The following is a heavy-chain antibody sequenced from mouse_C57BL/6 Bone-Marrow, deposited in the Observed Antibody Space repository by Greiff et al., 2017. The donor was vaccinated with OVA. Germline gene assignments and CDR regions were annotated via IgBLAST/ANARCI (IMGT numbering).Heavy chain of an antibody. Sequence: QLQESGPGLVAPSQSLSITCTVSGFSLTSYAISWVRQPPGKGLEWLGVIWTGGGTNYNSALKSRLSISKDNSKSQVFLKMNSLQTDDTARYYCARKDYYSSYWYFDVWGTGTTVTVSS. CDR2: IWTGGGT. D-gene: IGHD1-1*01. V-gene: IGHV2-9-1*01. CDR3: ARKDYYSSYWYFDV. J-gene: IGHJ1*03. CDR1: GFSLTSYA.